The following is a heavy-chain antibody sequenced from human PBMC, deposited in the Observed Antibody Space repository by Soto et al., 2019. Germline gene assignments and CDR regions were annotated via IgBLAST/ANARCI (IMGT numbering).Heavy chain of an antibody. CDR3: AKAMEKQQPPAPPLLYYYYYMDV. J-gene: IGHJ6*03. Sequence: EVQLLESGGGLVQPGGSLRLSCAASGFTFSSYAMSWVRQAPGKGLEWVSAISGSGGSTYYADSVKGRFTISRDNSKNTLYLQMNSLRAEDTAVYYCAKAMEKQQPPAPPLLYYYYYMDVWGKGTTVTVSS. CDR1: GFTFSSYA. D-gene: IGHD6-13*01. V-gene: IGHV3-23*01. CDR2: ISGSGGST.